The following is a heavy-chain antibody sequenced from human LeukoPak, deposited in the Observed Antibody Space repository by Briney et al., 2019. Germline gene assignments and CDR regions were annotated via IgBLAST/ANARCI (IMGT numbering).Heavy chain of an antibody. J-gene: IGHJ3*02. CDR3: ARDNGYSSGWTRAFDI. V-gene: IGHV3-21*01. CDR1: GFSFSTYS. D-gene: IGHD6-19*01. CDR2: ISSGSLYV. Sequence: PGGSLRLSCAASGFSFSTYSMNWVRQAPGGGLEWLSFISSGSLYVYYADSVKGRFTISRDNAKNSLYLQMNSLRAEDTAVYYCARDNGYSSGWTRAFDIWGQGTMVTVSS.